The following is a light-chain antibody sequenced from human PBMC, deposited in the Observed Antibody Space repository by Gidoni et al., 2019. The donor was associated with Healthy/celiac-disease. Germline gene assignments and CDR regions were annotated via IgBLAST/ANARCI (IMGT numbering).Light chain of an antibody. V-gene: IGLV2-8*01. CDR2: EVS. CDR1: SSDVGGYNY. J-gene: IGLJ2*01. Sequence: QSALTQPPSASGSPGHSVTISCTGTSSDVGGYNYVSWYQQHSGKAPKLMIYEVSKRPSGVPDRFSGSKSGNTASLTVSGLQAEDEADYYCSSYAGSNNLVFGGGTKLTVL. CDR3: SSYAGSNNLV.